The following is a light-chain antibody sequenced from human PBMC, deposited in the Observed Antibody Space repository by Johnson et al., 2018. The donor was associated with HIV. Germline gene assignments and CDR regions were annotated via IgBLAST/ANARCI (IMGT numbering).Light chain of an antibody. CDR1: SSNIGNNY. CDR3: GPWDSSLGAGGV. CDR2: DNN. J-gene: IGLJ1*01. V-gene: IGLV1-51*01. Sequence: QSVLTQPPSVSAAPGQKVTISCSGSSSNIGNNYVSWYQQLPGTAPKLLIYDNNKRPSGIPDRFSGSKSGTSATLGITGLPTGDEADYYCGPWDSSLGAGGVFGTGTKVTVL.